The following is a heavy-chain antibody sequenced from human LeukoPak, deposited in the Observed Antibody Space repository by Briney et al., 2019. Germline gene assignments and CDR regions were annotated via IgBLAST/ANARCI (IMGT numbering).Heavy chain of an antibody. CDR1: GGSFSGYY. CDR2: INHSGST. J-gene: IGHJ4*02. Sequence: PSETLSLTCAVYGGSFSGYYWSWIRQPPGKGLEWIGEINHSGSTNYNPSLKSRVTISVDTSKNQFSLKLSSVTAADTAVYYCARELLWFGELSSFDYWGQGTLVTVSS. CDR3: ARELLWFGELSSFDY. D-gene: IGHD3-10*01. V-gene: IGHV4-34*01.